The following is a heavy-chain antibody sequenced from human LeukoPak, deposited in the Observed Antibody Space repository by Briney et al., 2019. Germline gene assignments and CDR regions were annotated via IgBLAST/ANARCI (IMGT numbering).Heavy chain of an antibody. CDR1: GFTFTSCG. V-gene: IGHV3-30*18. CDR3: AKDLASIAARFDY. Sequence: GGSLRLSCAASGFTFTSCGMHWVRQAPGKGLEWVALITYDGYYKYYSDSVKGRFTISSDTSKNTMYLQMNSLRAEDTAVYYCAKDLASIAARFDYWGQGTLVAVSS. CDR2: ITYDGYYK. D-gene: IGHD6-6*01. J-gene: IGHJ4*02.